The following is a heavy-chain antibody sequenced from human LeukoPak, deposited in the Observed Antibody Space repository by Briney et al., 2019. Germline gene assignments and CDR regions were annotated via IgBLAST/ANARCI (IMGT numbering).Heavy chain of an antibody. D-gene: IGHD4-17*01. CDR2: IYSGGST. J-gene: IGHJ4*02. V-gene: IGHV3-53*01. CDR3: ARSPPGYGDPYFDY. Sequence: GGSLRLSCAASGFTVNSNYMSWVRQAPGKGLEWVSVIYSGGSTYYADSVKGRFTISRDNSKNTLYLQMNSLRAEDTAVYYCARSPPGYGDPYFDYWGQGTLVTVSS. CDR1: GFTVNSNY.